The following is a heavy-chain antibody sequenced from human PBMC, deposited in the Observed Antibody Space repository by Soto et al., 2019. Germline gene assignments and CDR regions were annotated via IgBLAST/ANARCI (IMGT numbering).Heavy chain of an antibody. V-gene: IGHV4-59*01. J-gene: IGHJ4*02. Sequence: QVQLQESGPGLVKPSETLSLNCTVSGGPISSYYWSWIRQSPGKGLEWIGYIYYSGRTHYNHSLKRRDTTSVVPSKNQLSRELSSATAADTAVYTCERGSSGRPPRFDYWGQGTLITVSS. CDR3: ERGSSGRPPRFDY. D-gene: IGHD6-25*01. CDR2: IYYSGRT. CDR1: GGPISSYY.